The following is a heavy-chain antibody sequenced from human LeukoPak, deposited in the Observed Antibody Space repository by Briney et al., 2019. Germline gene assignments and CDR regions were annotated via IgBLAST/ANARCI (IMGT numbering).Heavy chain of an antibody. D-gene: IGHD4-17*01. CDR3: ARLGGFGDYVN. J-gene: IGHJ4*02. Sequence: GGSLRLSCAASGLTFSSFSMNWVRQAPGKGLEWVSYISSSSTYIYYAASVKGRFTISRDNAKNSLYLQMNSLRVEDTAMYYCARLGGFGDYVNWGQGTLVTVSS. CDR1: GLTFSSFS. CDR2: ISSSSTYI. V-gene: IGHV3-21*01.